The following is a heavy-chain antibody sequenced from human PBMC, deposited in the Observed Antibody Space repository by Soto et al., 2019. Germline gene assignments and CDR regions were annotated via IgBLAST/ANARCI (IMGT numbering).Heavy chain of an antibody. Sequence: RRLSCAASGFTLSSYTMNWVRQAPGKGLEWVSFISSTSSFIYYADSVRGRFTISRDNAKNSLYLQMNSLRAEDTAVYHCARDRGTVGTAYYGMDVWGQGTTVTVYS. CDR2: ISSTSSFI. D-gene: IGHD3-10*01. CDR3: ARDRGTVGTAYYGMDV. CDR1: GFTLSSYT. J-gene: IGHJ6*02. V-gene: IGHV3-21*01.